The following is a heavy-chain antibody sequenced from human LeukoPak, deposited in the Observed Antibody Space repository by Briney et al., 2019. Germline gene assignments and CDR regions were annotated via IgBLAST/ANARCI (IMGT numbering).Heavy chain of an antibody. Sequence: SETLSLTCTVSGGSISSSSYYRGWIRQPPGEGLVYIGSIYYSGSTYYNPSLKSRVTISVDTSKNQFSLTLSSVTAADTAVYYCARQDYGGNIDYWGQGTLVTVSS. D-gene: IGHD4-23*01. V-gene: IGHV4-39*01. J-gene: IGHJ4*02. CDR3: ARQDYGGNIDY. CDR1: GGSISSSSYY. CDR2: IYYSGST.